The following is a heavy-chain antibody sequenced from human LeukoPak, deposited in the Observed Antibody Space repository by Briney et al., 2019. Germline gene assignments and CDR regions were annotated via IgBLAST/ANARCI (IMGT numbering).Heavy chain of an antibody. Sequence: SETLSLTCTVSGGSISSYYWSWIRQPPGKGLEWIGYIYFSGSTKYNPSLKSRVTISVDTSKNQFSLKLRSVTAADTAVYYCARGARAGYNLEPFDYWGQGTLVTVSS. J-gene: IGHJ4*02. CDR3: ARGARAGYNLEPFDY. CDR2: IYFSGST. V-gene: IGHV4-59*08. D-gene: IGHD5-24*01. CDR1: GGSISSYY.